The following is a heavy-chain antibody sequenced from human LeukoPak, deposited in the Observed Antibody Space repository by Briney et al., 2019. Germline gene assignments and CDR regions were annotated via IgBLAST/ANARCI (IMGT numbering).Heavy chain of an antibody. CDR2: ISYDGSNK. CDR1: GFTFSSYA. Sequence: PGRSLRLSCAASGFTFSSYAMHWVRQAPGKGLEWVAVISYDGSNKYYADSVKGRFTISRDNSKNTLYLQMNSLRAADTAVYYCARGPLYYYDERPFDYWGQGTLVTVSS. V-gene: IGHV3-30-3*01. J-gene: IGHJ4*02. CDR3: ARGPLYYYDERPFDY. D-gene: IGHD3-22*01.